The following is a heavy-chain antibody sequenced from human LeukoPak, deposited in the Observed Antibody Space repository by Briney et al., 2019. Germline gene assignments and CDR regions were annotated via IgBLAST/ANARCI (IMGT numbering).Heavy chain of an antibody. J-gene: IGHJ3*02. CDR1: GGSISSANW. V-gene: IGHV4-4*02. D-gene: IGHD4-11*01. CDR3: TRRASNPFDI. CDR2: IYHSGST. Sequence: SETLSLTCTVSGGSISSANWWSWVRQSPGKGLEWIGEIYHSGSTDYTPSLKSRVSISVDKSKNQFSLNMTSVTAADTAVYYCTRRASNPFDIWGQGTMVTVSS.